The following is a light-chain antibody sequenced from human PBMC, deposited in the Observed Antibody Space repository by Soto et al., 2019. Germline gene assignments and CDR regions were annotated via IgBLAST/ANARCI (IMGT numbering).Light chain of an antibody. V-gene: IGKV4-1*01. CDR1: QSVLYSSNNKNY. Sequence: DIVMTQSPDCLAVSLGVRATINCKSSQSVLYSSNNKNYLAWYQQKPGQPPKMVIYWASTRESGVPDRFSGSGSGTDFTLTISSLQAEDVAFYYSQQYYSTTPTLGQGTKLEIK. CDR2: WAS. J-gene: IGKJ2*01. CDR3: QQYYSTTPT.